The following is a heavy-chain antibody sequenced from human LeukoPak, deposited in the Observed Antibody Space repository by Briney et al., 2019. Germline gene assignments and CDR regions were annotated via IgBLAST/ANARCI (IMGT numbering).Heavy chain of an antibody. V-gene: IGHV4-38-2*02. J-gene: IGHJ5*02. D-gene: IGHD2-15*01. CDR3: ARWVAVRFDP. CDR2: IYHSEST. Sequence: SETLSLTCTVSGYSISSGYYWGWIRQPPGKGLEWIGSIYHSESTYYNPSLKSRVTISVDTSKNQFSLKLSAVTAADTAVYYCARWVAVRFDPWGQGTLVTVSS. CDR1: GYSISSGYY.